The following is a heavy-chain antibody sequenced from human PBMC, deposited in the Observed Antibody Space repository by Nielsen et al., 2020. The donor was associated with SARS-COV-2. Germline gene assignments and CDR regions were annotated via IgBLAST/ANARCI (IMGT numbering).Heavy chain of an antibody. Sequence: WVRQAPGQRLEWMGWINAGNGNTKYSQKFQGRVTITRDTSASTAYMELSSLRSEDTAVYYCARDNVLLWLGESGDAFDIWGHGTMVTVSS. CDR3: ARDNVLLWLGESGDAFDI. CDR2: INAGNGNT. V-gene: IGHV1-3*01. D-gene: IGHD3-10*01. J-gene: IGHJ3*02.